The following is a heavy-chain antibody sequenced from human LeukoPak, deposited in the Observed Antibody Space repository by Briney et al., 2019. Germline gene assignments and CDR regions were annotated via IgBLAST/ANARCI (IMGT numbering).Heavy chain of an antibody. Sequence: GGSLRLSCAASGFTFSHYGMHWVRQAPGTGLEWVAVISYDGTNKNYGDSVRGRFTISRDNSKNTLYLQVNSLRAEDTAVYYCAELGITMIGGVWGKGTTVTISS. CDR3: AELGITMIGGV. D-gene: IGHD3-10*02. J-gene: IGHJ6*04. CDR1: GFTFSHYG. CDR2: ISYDGTNK. V-gene: IGHV3-30*04.